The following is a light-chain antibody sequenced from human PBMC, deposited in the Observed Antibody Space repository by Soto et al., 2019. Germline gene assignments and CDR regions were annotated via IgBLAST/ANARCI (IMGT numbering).Light chain of an antibody. Sequence: DIQMTQSPSSLSASVGDRVTITCRASQSISSYLNFYQQKPGKAPKPLIFDASTLKTGVPSRFGGSGSGAEFNFTITGLQPDDFATYFCQQYYTYSTFGQGTRLEIK. V-gene: IGKV1-5*01. J-gene: IGKJ5*01. CDR1: QSISSY. CDR2: DAS. CDR3: QQYYTYST.